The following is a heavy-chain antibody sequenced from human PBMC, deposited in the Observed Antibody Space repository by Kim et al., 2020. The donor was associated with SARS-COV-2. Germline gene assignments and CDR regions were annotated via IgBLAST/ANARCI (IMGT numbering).Heavy chain of an antibody. J-gene: IGHJ5*02. D-gene: IGHD4-17*01. CDR2: ISGTGGST. Sequence: GGSLRLSCAASGFTFSSYAMSWVRQAPGKGLEWVSGISGTGGSTYYADSVKGRFTISRDSSTKTLYLQMNSMRAEDTAGYDCAKARTTLTTGNWFDPWGQGTLVTVSS. CDR1: GFTFSSYA. CDR3: AKARTTLTTGNWFDP. V-gene: IGHV3-23*01.